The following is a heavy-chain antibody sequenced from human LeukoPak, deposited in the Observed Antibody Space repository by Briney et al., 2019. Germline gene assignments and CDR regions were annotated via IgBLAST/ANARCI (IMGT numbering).Heavy chain of an antibody. J-gene: IGHJ4*02. Sequence: SVKVSCKASGYTFTSYGISWVRQAPGQGLEWMGWISAYNGNTNYAQKLQGRVTMTTDTTTSTAYMELRSLRSDDTAVYYCARGVGGIVAAAFDYWGQGTLVTVSS. V-gene: IGHV1-18*01. CDR3: ARGVGGIVAAAFDY. CDR1: GYTFTSYG. D-gene: IGHD6-13*01. CDR2: ISAYNGNT.